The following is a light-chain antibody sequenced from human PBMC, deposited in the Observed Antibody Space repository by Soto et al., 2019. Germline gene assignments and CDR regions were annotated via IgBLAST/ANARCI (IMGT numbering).Light chain of an antibody. J-gene: IGKJ4*01. Sequence: DIVMTQSPLSLPVTPGEPASISCRSSQSLLHSNGYNYLDWYLQKPGQSPQLLIYLGSNRASGVPDRFSGSGSGTDFTLKISSAEAEDVGVYYCMQALQTPLTFGGGTKVEIK. V-gene: IGKV2-28*01. CDR2: LGS. CDR1: QSLLHSNGYNY. CDR3: MQALQTPLT.